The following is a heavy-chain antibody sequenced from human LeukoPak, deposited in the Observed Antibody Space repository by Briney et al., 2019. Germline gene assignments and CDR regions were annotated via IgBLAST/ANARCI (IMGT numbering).Heavy chain of an antibody. CDR2: IRSDGSSN. CDR3: ARYGSGSYYTGLYYFDY. CDR1: GFTFSSHG. V-gene: IGHV3-30*02. Sequence: PGGSLRLSCAASGFTFSSHGMHWVRQAPGKGLEWVTFIRSDGSSNYYGDSVKGRFTLSRDNFKNTLSLQMNSLRAEDTAVYYCARYGSGSYYTGLYYFDYWGQGTLVTVSS. J-gene: IGHJ4*02. D-gene: IGHD3-10*01.